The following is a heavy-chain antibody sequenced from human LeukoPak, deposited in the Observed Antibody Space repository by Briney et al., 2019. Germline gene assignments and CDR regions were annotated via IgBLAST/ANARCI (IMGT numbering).Heavy chain of an antibody. CDR1: GGSFSGYY. CDR2: INHSGST. Sequence: ASETLSLTCAVYGGSFSGYYWSWIRQPPGKGLEWIGEINHSGSTNYSPSLKSRVTISVDTSKNQFSLKLSSVSAADTAVYYCARVSRESNGYYTHFFDHWGQGTLVTVSS. V-gene: IGHV4-34*01. CDR3: ARVSRESNGYYTHFFDH. D-gene: IGHD3-3*01. J-gene: IGHJ4*02.